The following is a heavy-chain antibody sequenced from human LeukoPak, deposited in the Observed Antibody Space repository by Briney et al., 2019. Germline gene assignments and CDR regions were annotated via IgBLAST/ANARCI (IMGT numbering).Heavy chain of an antibody. D-gene: IGHD3-16*01. CDR3: ARSVGGHFDY. V-gene: IGHV3-48*02. Sequence: GGSLRLSCATSGFTFSSYSFDWVRQAPGKGLEWVSYIDRRSETMYYARSVRGRFTISRDNAKNSLYLQMNSLRDEDTAVYYCARSVGGHFDYWGQGMLVTVSS. CDR1: GFTFSSYS. J-gene: IGHJ4*02. CDR2: IDRRSETM.